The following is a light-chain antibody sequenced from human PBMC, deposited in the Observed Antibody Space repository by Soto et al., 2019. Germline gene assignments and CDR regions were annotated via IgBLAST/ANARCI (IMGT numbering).Light chain of an antibody. J-gene: IGLJ3*02. V-gene: IGLV1-51*01. Sequence: QSVLTQSPSMSAAPGQMVAISCSGTSSNIGDNSVSWYQHFPGTAPKVLIYDNNRRPSGIPDRFSGSKSGTSATLPIIGLQTGDEADYYCATWDSALSAGVFGGGTKVTVL. CDR2: DNN. CDR3: ATWDSALSAGV. CDR1: SSNIGDNS.